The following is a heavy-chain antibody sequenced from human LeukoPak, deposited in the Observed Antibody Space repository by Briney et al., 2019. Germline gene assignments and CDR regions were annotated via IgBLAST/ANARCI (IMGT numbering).Heavy chain of an antibody. Sequence: SETLSLTCTVSGGPISSYYWSWIRQPAGKGLEWIGRTHSSGSTNYNPSLQSRVTMSVATSKSQFSLNLTSVTAADTAVYYCARGYCGGDCYSGSKYYFDYWGQGTLVTVSS. V-gene: IGHV4-4*07. CDR1: GGPISSYY. J-gene: IGHJ4*02. CDR3: ARGYCGGDCYSGSKYYFDY. CDR2: THSSGST. D-gene: IGHD2-21*02.